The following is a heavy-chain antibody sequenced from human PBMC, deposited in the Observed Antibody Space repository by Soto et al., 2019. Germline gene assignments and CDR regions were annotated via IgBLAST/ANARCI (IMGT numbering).Heavy chain of an antibody. V-gene: IGHV1-18*01. CDR1: VYPFPRHG. CDR3: AISTSRGWHQFDY. Sequence: SYEISVYPFPRHGTISVRLSPRQGLEGMGCLSGYNGNTNHVQKLQGRVTINTDTSPRTAYMELRSLRSDDTAVYYCAISTSRGWHQFDYWGQGNLVTVSS. D-gene: IGHD6-19*01. CDR2: LSGYNGNT. J-gene: IGHJ4*02.